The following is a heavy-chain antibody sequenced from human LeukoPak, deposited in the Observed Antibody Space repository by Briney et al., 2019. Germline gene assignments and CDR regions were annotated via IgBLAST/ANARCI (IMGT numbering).Heavy chain of an antibody. D-gene: IGHD6-19*01. CDR3: ARDLPATGAGLAYPYFDY. CDR1: GYTFTSYG. V-gene: IGHV1-18*01. Sequence: ASVKVSCKASGYTFTSYGVSWVRQAPGQGLEWMAWISAYNGNTNYAQKLQGRVTMTTDTSTSTAYMELRSLRSDDTAVYYCARDLPATGAGLAYPYFDYWGQGTLVTVSS. J-gene: IGHJ4*02. CDR2: ISAYNGNT.